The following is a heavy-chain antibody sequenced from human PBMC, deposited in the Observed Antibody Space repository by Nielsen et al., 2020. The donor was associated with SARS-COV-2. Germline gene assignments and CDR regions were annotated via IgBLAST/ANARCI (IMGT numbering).Heavy chain of an antibody. Sequence: GESLKISCAASGFTFRDYYMSWIRQAPGKGLEWVSYISSSVSIIYYADSVKGRFTISRDNAKNSLYLQMNSLRAEDTAVYYCARDQSYGNDYWGQGTLVTVSS. V-gene: IGHV3-11*01. CDR2: ISSSVSII. CDR1: GFTFRDYY. J-gene: IGHJ4*02. D-gene: IGHD3-10*01. CDR3: ARDQSYGNDY.